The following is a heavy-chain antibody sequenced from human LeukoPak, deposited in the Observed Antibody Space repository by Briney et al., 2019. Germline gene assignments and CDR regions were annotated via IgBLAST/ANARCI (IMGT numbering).Heavy chain of an antibody. CDR3: ARVIWELIYDGFGV. J-gene: IGHJ3*01. CDR2: INPNNGGT. D-gene: IGHD1-26*01. V-gene: IGHV1-2*02. Sequence: ASVKVSCKASGYTFTGYYMHWVRQAPGQGLEWMGWINPNNGGTNYAQKFQGRVATTSDTSISTAYMELSRLRSDDPAVYYCARVIWELIYDGFGVWGQGTMVTVSS. CDR1: GYTFTGYY.